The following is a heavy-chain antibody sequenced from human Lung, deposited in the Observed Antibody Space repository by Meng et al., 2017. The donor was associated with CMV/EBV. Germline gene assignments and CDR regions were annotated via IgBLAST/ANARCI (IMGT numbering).Heavy chain of an antibody. CDR2: IRSRAYDGTT. Sequence: GESLKISCAASGFTFDDYTMHWVRQAPGKGLEWVGLIRSRAYDGTTEYAASVRGRFTVSRDDSKNIAYLQMNGLKTEDTAVYSCVKEHLPVFGVGLPGDYWGQGXLVTVSS. CDR1: GFTFDDYT. CDR3: VKEHLPVFGVGLPGDY. D-gene: IGHD3-3*01. V-gene: IGHV3-49*04. J-gene: IGHJ4*02.